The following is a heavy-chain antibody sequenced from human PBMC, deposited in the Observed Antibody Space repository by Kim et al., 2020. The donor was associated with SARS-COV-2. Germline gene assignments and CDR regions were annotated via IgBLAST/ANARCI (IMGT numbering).Heavy chain of an antibody. CDR2: SNHDGTT. CDR3: ARKDNYLDSGGYYHGHDVFDL. J-gene: IGHJ3*01. D-gene: IGHD3-22*01. Sequence: SETLSLTCAVSARYFSGYYWNWVRQPPGKGLEWIGESNHDGTTNYNPSLKSGVTIFVDTSTSQSSLPLTSVTAADTGVYFCARKDNYLDSGGYYHGHDVFDLWGQGTWVTVSS. V-gene: IGHV4-34*01. CDR1: ARYFSGYY.